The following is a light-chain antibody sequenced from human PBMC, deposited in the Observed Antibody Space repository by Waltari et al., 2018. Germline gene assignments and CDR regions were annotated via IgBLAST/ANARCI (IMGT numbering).Light chain of an antibody. CDR1: SNNVGSYNL. CDR2: EGS. V-gene: IGLV2-23*03. J-gene: IGLJ2*01. CDR3: CSNVGTSAF. Sequence: QAGPTQPASMSGSPGQSIPISCTGTSNNVGSYNLVSWYQPPPGKPPKLIIYEGSKRPSGVSNRFSGSKSDNTASLTLSGLQPDDEADYYCCSNVGTSAFFGGGTKLTVL.